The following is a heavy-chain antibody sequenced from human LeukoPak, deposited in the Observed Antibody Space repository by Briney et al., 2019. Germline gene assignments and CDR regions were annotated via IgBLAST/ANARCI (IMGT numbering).Heavy chain of an antibody. CDR1: GFTFSSYA. CDR3: ATRRLYADQNYN. J-gene: IGHJ4*02. CDR2: ISGSGGST. V-gene: IGHV3-23*01. Sequence: GGSLRLSCAASGFTFSSYAMSWVRQAPGKGLEWVSAISGSGGSTYYADSVKGRFTISRDNSKNTLYLQMNSLRAEDTAVYYCATRRLYADQNYNWGQGTLVTVSS. D-gene: IGHD1-7*01.